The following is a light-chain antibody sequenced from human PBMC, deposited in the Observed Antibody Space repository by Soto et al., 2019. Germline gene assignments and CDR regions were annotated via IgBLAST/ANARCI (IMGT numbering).Light chain of an antibody. CDR3: QQEYT. V-gene: IGKV3-20*01. CDR1: QSVSSSY. Sequence: EIVLTQSPGTLSLSPGERATLSCRANQSVSSSYLAWYQQKPGQAPRLLIYGASSRATGIPDRFSGSGSGTDFTLTISRLEPEDFAVYYCQQEYTFGQGTKLEIK. J-gene: IGKJ2*01. CDR2: GAS.